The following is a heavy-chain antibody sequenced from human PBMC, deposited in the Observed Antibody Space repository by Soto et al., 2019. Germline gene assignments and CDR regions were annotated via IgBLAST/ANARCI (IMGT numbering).Heavy chain of an antibody. J-gene: IGHJ4*02. D-gene: IGHD2-2*01. CDR2: IYYSGST. CDR1: GGSISSGGYY. CDR3: AVVVPARFDY. Sequence: QVQLQESGPGLVKPSQTLSLTCTVSGGSISSGGYYWSWIRQHPGKGLEWIGYIYYSGSTYYNPSHKSRVTISVDTSKIQVSLKLSTVTAADTAVYYCAVVVPARFDYWGQGTLVPVSS. V-gene: IGHV4-31*03.